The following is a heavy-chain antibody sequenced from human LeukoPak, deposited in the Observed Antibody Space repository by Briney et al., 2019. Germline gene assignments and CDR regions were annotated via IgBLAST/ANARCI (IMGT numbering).Heavy chain of an antibody. Sequence: ASVKLSCKASGYTFTVYYLTWVRQAPGQGLEWMGRINPNSSATRIAQQFQGSVTMTRETSIRTAYMDLTRPTSDAPAIYCCARFRPNSAYGGIDGWGQEPLVTVSS. CDR1: GYTFTVYY. V-gene: IGHV1-2*02. CDR2: INPNSSAT. J-gene: IGHJ4*02. CDR3: ARFRPNSAYGGIDG. D-gene: IGHD5-12*01.